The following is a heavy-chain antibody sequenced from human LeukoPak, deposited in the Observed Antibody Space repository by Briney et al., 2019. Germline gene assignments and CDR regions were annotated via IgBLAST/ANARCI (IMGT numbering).Heavy chain of an antibody. CDR1: GFTFSSHA. D-gene: IGHD3-10*01. CDR3: AKDRVRGVSPYFDY. CDR2: ISGGGGST. Sequence: PGGSLRLSCAASGFTFSSHAMSWVRQAPGKGLEWVSAISGGGGSTYYADSVKGRFTISRDNSKNTLYLQMNSLRAEDTAVYYCAKDRVRGVSPYFDYWGQGTLVTVSS. J-gene: IGHJ4*02. V-gene: IGHV3-23*01.